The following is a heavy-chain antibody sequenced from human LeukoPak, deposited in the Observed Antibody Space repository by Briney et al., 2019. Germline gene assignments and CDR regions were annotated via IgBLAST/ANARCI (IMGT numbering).Heavy chain of an antibody. Sequence: PGGSLRLSCAASGFTFSSYAMSWVRQAPGKGLEWVSAISGSGGSTYYADSVKGRFTISRDNSKNTLYLQMSSLRAEDTAVYYCAKANSITIFGVPIRDWGQGTLVTVSS. CDR3: AKANSITIFGVPIRD. V-gene: IGHV3-23*01. CDR2: ISGSGGST. CDR1: GFTFSSYA. J-gene: IGHJ4*02. D-gene: IGHD3-3*01.